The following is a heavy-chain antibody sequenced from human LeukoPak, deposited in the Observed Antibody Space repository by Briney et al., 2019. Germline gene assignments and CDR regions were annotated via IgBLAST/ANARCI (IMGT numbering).Heavy chain of an antibody. Sequence: GGSLRLSCAASGFNVTSNYMSWVRQAPGKGLEWVSVIYSDGTTYYADSVEGRLSISRDDSKNTVFLQMTNLGAEDSAVYYCARDWIWVGAGYGLDVWGQGTTVTVSS. J-gene: IGHJ6*02. D-gene: IGHD3-10*01. CDR1: GFNVTSNY. V-gene: IGHV3-53*01. CDR2: IYSDGTT. CDR3: ARDWIWVGAGYGLDV.